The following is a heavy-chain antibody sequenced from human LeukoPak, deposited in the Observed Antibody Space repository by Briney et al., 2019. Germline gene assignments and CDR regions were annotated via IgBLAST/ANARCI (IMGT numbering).Heavy chain of an antibody. V-gene: IGHV3-20*04. CDR2: INWNGGST. J-gene: IGHJ4*02. Sequence: PGGSLRLSCAASGFTFDDYGMSWVRQAPGKGLEWVSGINWNGGSTGYADSVKGRFTISGDNAKNSLYLQMNSLRAEDTALYYCARGGYYYDSSGCLDYWGQGTLVTVSS. CDR3: ARGGYYYDSSGCLDY. D-gene: IGHD3-22*01. CDR1: GFTFDDYG.